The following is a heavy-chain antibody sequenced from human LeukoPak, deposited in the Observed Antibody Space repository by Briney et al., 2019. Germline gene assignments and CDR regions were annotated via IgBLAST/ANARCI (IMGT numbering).Heavy chain of an antibody. Sequence: GESLKISCKGSGYSFSGYWIGWVRQMPGTGLEWMGIIFPADSDTRYSPSFQGHITISVDKSISTAYLQWGGLKAPDIGMYYCASRTTVVTHEPPDAFDIWGQGTMVTVSS. J-gene: IGHJ3*02. CDR3: ASRTTVVTHEPPDAFDI. CDR2: IFPADSDT. CDR1: GYSFSGYW. D-gene: IGHD4-23*01. V-gene: IGHV5-51*01.